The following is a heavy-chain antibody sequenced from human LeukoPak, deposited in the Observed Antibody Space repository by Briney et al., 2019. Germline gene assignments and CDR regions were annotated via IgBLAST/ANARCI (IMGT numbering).Heavy chain of an antibody. D-gene: IGHD3-22*01. J-gene: IGHJ4*02. CDR1: GYSISNGYY. Sequence: SETLSLTCTVSGYSISNGYYWGWIRQPPGKGLEWVGSIYHRGSTYYNPSLRSRVTISLDRSKKKFSLKLSSVTAADTAVYYCAKTGGYDSSGYYHRNDYYFDYWGQGTLVTVSS. CDR3: AKTGGYDSSGYYHRNDYYFDY. CDR2: IYHRGST. V-gene: IGHV4-38-2*02.